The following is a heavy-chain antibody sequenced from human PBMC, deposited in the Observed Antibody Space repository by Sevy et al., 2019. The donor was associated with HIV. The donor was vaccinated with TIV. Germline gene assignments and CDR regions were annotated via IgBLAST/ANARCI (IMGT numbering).Heavy chain of an antibody. D-gene: IGHD3-22*01. J-gene: IGHJ4*02. CDR1: GFTFSSYW. Sequence: GGSLRLSCAASGFTFSSYWMTWVRQAPGKGLEWVANIKQDMSEKYYVDSLKGRFTISRDNARNSLYLQMESLRAEDTAVDYCARAQQVTMLVVIGGLYFDFWGQGTLVTVSS. CDR3: ARAQQVTMLVVIGGLYFDF. CDR2: IKQDMSEK. V-gene: IGHV3-7*01.